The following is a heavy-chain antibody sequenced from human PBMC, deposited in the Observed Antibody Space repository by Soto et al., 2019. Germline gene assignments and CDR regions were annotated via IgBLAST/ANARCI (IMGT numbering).Heavy chain of an antibody. CDR3: LAAAGPVSVLPYGMDV. CDR1: GYTFTGYY. CDR2: INPNSGGT. D-gene: IGHD6-13*01. Sequence: GASVKVSCKASGYTFTGYYMHWVRQAPGQGLEWMGWINPNSGGTNYAQKFQGRVTMTRDTSVSTAYMELSRLRSDDTAVYYCLAAAGPVSVLPYGMDVWGQGTTVTVSS. V-gene: IGHV1-2*02. J-gene: IGHJ6*02.